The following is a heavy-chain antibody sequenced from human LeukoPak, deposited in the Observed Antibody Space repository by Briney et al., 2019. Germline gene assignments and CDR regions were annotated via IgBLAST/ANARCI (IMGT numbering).Heavy chain of an antibody. J-gene: IGHJ6*02. CDR3: ARRGNYCYGMDV. V-gene: IGHV4-39*01. CDR1: GGSISSSSYY. Sequence: SETLSLTCTVSGGSISSSSYYWGWIRQPPGKGLEWIGSIYYSGSTYYNPSLKSRVTISVDTSKNQFSLKLSSVTAADTAAYYCARRGNYCYGMDVWGQGTTVTVSS. CDR2: IYYSGST.